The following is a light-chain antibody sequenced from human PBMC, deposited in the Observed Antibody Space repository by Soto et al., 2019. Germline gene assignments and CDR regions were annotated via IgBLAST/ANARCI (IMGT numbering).Light chain of an antibody. V-gene: IGKV1-39*01. CDR1: QSISSY. CDR2: AAS. Sequence: DIQMTQSPSSLSASVGDRVTITCRASQSISSYLNWYQQKPGKAPKLLIYAASSLQSGVPSRFSGSGSGTDFTLTISSLQPEDFATYYCKQSYSTPPTFGQGTKLAIK. J-gene: IGKJ2*01. CDR3: KQSYSTPPT.